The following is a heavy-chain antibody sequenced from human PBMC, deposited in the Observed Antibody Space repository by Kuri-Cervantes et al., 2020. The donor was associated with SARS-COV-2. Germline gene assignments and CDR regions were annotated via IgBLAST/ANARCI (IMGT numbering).Heavy chain of an antibody. CDR3: ARDRTPHYYDSRGYQYYFDY. J-gene: IGHJ4*02. V-gene: IGHV3-23*01. CDR1: GFPFSSYA. D-gene: IGHD3-22*01. CDR2: LSGSGIST. Sequence: GGSLRLSCAVSGFPFSSYAMTWVRQPPGKGLEWVPSLSGSGISTYYAGSVKGRFTISRDNSKNTVYLQMNSLRAEDTAVYYCARDRTPHYYDSRGYQYYFDYWGQGTLVTVSS.